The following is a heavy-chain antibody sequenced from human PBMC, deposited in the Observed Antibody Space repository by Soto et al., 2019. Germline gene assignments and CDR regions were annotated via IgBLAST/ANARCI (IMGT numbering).Heavy chain of an antibody. CDR1: GYTFTSYA. J-gene: IGHJ6*02. D-gene: IGHD3-3*01. CDR3: ARDNYVLRFLEWSTYNYYYYGMDV. V-gene: IGHV1-3*01. Sequence: ASVKVSCKASGYTFTSYAMHWVRQAPGQRLEWMGWINAGNGNTKYSQKFQGRVTITRDTSASTAYMELSSLRSEDTAVYYCARDNYVLRFLEWSTYNYYYYGMDVWGQGTTVTVSS. CDR2: INAGNGNT.